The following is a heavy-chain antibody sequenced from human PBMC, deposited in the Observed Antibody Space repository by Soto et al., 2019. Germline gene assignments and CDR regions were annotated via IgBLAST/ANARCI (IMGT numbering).Heavy chain of an antibody. V-gene: IGHV1-8*01. D-gene: IGHD2-2*01. CDR1: GYTFTSYD. CDR2: MNPNSGNT. J-gene: IGHJ6*03. Sequence: ASVKVSCKASGYTFTSYDINWVRQATGQGLEWMGWMNPNSGNTGYAQKFQGRVTMTRNTSISTAYMELSSLRSEDTAVYYCAREAVLGVVPAAITDYYSYMDVWGKGTTVTVSS. CDR3: AREAVLGVVPAAITDYYSYMDV.